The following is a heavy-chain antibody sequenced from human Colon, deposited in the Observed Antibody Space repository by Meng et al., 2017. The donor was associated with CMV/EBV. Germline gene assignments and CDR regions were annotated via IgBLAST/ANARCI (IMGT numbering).Heavy chain of an antibody. CDR3: VTGRAAALDY. J-gene: IGHJ4*02. CDR2: ISSSGSTI. CDR1: GFTFVDYA. V-gene: IGHV3-48*03. Sequence: GGSLRLSCTTSGFTFVDYAMTWVRQAPGKGLEWVSYISSSGSTIYYADSVKGRFTISRDNAKNSLYLQMNSLRAEDTAVYYCVTGRAAALDYWGQGTLVTVSS. D-gene: IGHD1-14*01.